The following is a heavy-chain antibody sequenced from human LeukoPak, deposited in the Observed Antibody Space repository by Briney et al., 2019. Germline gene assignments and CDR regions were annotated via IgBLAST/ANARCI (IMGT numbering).Heavy chain of an antibody. V-gene: IGHV3-7*03. D-gene: IGHD1-14*01. CDR1: GFTLSSYA. J-gene: IGHJ3*02. CDR2: IKQDGSEK. CDR3: ARDVLAAGATGTFDI. Sequence: PGGSLRLSCAGSGFTLSSYAMSWVRQAPGKGLEWVANIKQDGSEKYYVDSVKGRFTISRDNAKTSLYLQMNSLRAEDTAVYYCARDVLAAGATGTFDIWGQGTMVTVSS.